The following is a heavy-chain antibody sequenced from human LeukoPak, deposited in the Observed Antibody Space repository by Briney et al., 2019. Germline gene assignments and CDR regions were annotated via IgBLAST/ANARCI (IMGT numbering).Heavy chain of an antibody. D-gene: IGHD5-24*01. Sequence: SETLSLTCAVSGGSISSSNWWSWVRQPPGKGLEWIGEIYHSGSTNYNPSLKSRVTISVDTSKNQFSLKLSSVTAADTAVYYCAREWLQPYYFDYWGQGTLVTVSS. CDR2: IYHSGST. V-gene: IGHV4-4*02. CDR3: AREWLQPYYFDY. J-gene: IGHJ4*02. CDR1: GGSISSSNW.